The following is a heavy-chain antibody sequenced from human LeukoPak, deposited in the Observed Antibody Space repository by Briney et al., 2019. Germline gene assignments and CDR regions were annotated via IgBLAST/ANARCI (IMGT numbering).Heavy chain of an antibody. Sequence: PSETLSLTCTVSGYSISSGYYWGWIRQPPGKGLEWIGSIHHTGSTYYNPSLKSRVTISVDRSKNQFSLKLSSVTAADTAVYYCARAAAGSGGSSDFDYWGQGTLVTVSS. V-gene: IGHV4-38-2*02. J-gene: IGHJ4*02. D-gene: IGHD6-13*01. CDR2: IHHTGST. CDR3: ARAAAGSGGSSDFDY. CDR1: GYSISSGYY.